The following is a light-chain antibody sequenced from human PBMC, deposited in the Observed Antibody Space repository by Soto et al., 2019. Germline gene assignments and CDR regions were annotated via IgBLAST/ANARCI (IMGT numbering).Light chain of an antibody. CDR3: QQSFSTLLIT. CDR1: QSINTY. CDR2: CTS. J-gene: IGKJ5*01. V-gene: IGKV1-39*01. Sequence: DIQMTQSPSFLSASVGDRVTISCRASQSINTYLNWYQHKPGKAPKLLIYCTSDLQSGVPSRFSGGGSGTDFTLTISSLQPEDFATYYCQQSFSTLLITFGQGTRLEFK.